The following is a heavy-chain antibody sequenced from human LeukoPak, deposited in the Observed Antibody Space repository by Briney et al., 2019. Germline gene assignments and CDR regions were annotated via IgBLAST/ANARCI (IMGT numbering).Heavy chain of an antibody. V-gene: IGHV1-24*01. J-gene: IGHJ4*02. CDR3: ATIWSGYFGY. D-gene: IGHD3-3*01. Sequence: ASVKDSCKVSGYALTELSMHWVRPAPGKGRELMGSVDPEDGETIYAQKFQSTVTMTEDTSTDTAYMEMRRLRSDDKAVYYCATIWSGYFGYWGQGTLVTVSS. CDR1: GYALTELS. CDR2: VDPEDGET.